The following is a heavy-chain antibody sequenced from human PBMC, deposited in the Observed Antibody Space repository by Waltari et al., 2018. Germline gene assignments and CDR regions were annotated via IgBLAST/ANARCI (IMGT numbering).Heavy chain of an antibody. CDR3: ATHGSSARRMDV. V-gene: IGHV1-69-2*01. J-gene: IGHJ6*02. D-gene: IGHD6-13*01. Sequence: EVQLVQSGAEVKKPGATVKISCKVSGYPFTDYYMHWVQQAPGKGLEWMGLVDPKEGETIYAEKFQGRVTVTAETSTDTAYMELSSLRTEDTAVYYCATHGSSARRMDVWGQGTTVTVSS. CDR1: GYPFTDYY. CDR2: VDPKEGET.